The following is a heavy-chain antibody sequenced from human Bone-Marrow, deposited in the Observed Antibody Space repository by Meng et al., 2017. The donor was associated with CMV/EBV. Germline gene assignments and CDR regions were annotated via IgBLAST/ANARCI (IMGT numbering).Heavy chain of an antibody. CDR2: IIPILGIA. V-gene: IGHV1-69*10. D-gene: IGHD1-26*01. J-gene: IGHJ5*02. Sequence: SVKVSCKASGYTFINYDINWVRQAPGQGLEWMGGIIPILGIANYAQKFQGRVTITADKSTSTAYMELSSLRSEDTAVYYCARISAAEGNNWFDPWGQGTLVTVSS. CDR1: GYTFINYD. CDR3: ARISAAEGNNWFDP.